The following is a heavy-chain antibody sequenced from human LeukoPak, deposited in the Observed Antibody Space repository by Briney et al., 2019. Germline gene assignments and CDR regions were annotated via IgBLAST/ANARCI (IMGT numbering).Heavy chain of an antibody. CDR1: GGSISSHY. CDR2: FYFNGYT. Sequence: SETLSLTCVVSGGSISSHYWSWIRQPPGRGLEWIGFFYFNGYTNYNPSLKTRVTISVDSSNNQFSLRLSTVTAADTTVYYCARSEQRAQKDTYYNHYYYMDVWGKGTTVTVSS. D-gene: IGHD6-25*01. V-gene: IGHV4-59*11. CDR3: ARSEQRAQKDTYYNHYYYMDV. J-gene: IGHJ6*03.